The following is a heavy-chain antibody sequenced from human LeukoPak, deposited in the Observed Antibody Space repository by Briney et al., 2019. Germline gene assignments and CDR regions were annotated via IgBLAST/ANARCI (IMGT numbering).Heavy chain of an antibody. CDR3: ARGDIVGATYDY. CDR2: IYYSGST. Sequence: SETLSLTCTVSGGSISSYYWSWIRQPPGKGLEWIGYIYYSGSTNYNPSLKSRVTISVDTSKNQFSLKLSSVAAAVTAVYYCARGDIVGATYDYWGQGTLVTVSS. V-gene: IGHV4-59*01. J-gene: IGHJ4*02. CDR1: GGSISSYY. D-gene: IGHD1-26*01.